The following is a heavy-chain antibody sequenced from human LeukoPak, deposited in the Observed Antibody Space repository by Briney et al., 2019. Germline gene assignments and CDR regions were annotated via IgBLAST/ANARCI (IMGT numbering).Heavy chain of an antibody. CDR2: FYYSGST. CDR3: ARDGMIADY. J-gene: IGHJ4*02. V-gene: IGHV4-39*07. CDR1: GGSISSSSYY. D-gene: IGHD3-22*01. Sequence: SETLSLTCTVSGGSISSSSYYWGWIRQPPGKGLEWIGSFYYSGSTYYNPSLKSRVTISVDTSKNQFSLKLSSVTAADTAVYYCARDGMIADYWGQGTLFTVSS.